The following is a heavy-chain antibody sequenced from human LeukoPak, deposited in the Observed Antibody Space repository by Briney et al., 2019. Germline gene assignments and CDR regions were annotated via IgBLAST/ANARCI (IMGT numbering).Heavy chain of an antibody. CDR2: IKQDGSEK. CDR3: ARGYDFWSGYYLY. Sequence: PGGSLRLSCAASGFTFSSYWMSWVCQAPGKGLEWVANIKQDGSEKYYVDSVKGRFTISRDNAKNSLYLQMNSLRAEDTAVYYCARGYDFWSGYYLYWGQGTLVTVSS. V-gene: IGHV3-7*04. J-gene: IGHJ4*02. D-gene: IGHD3-3*01. CDR1: GFTFSSYW.